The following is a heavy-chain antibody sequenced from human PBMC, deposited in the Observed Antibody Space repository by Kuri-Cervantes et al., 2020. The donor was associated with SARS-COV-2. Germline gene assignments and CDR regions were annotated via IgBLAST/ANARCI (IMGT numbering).Heavy chain of an antibody. D-gene: IGHD1-1*01. CDR3: ARVAESGWNANNWFDP. V-gene: IGHV3-66*01. Sequence: GESLKISCAASGFTFSSYAMSWVRQAPGKGLEWVSLIYSGGSTYYADSVKGRFTIFKDNSKNTLYLQMNSLRAEDTAVYYCARVAESGWNANNWFDPWGQGTLVTVSS. CDR2: IYSGGST. CDR1: GFTFSSYA. J-gene: IGHJ5*02.